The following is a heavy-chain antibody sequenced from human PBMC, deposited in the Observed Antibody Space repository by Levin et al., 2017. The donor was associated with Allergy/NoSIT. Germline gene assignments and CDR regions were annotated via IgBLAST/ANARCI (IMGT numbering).Heavy chain of an antibody. V-gene: IGHV3-21*01. CDR2: IGSSTSYI. CDR3: AITPHAFSYGYFDF. D-gene: IGHD5-18*01. J-gene: IGHJ4*02. Sequence: GGSLRLSCAASGFTFSSHDMHWVRQAPGRGLEWVSCIGSSTSYIYYADSVKGRFTISRDNAKNSLYLQMNSLRAEDTAMYYCAITPHAFSYGYFDFRGQGTLVTVSS. CDR1: GFTFSSHD.